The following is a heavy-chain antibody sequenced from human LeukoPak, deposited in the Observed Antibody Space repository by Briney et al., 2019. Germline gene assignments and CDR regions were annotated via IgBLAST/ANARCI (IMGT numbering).Heavy chain of an antibody. CDR3: AISYDTSGYLYFFNY. Sequence: PGESLKISCKGSGYSFTSYWIGWVRQLPGKGLEWMGIIYPGDSQTRYSPSFQGQVTISADKSISTAYLQWSSLKASDTAMYYCAISYDTSGYLYFFNYWGQGTLVTVSS. V-gene: IGHV5-51*01. CDR1: GYSFTSYW. D-gene: IGHD3-22*01. J-gene: IGHJ4*02. CDR2: IYPGDSQT.